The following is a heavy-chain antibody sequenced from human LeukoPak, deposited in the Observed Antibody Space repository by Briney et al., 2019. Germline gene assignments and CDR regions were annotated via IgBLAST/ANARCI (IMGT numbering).Heavy chain of an antibody. V-gene: IGHV1-69*06. D-gene: IGHD4-17*01. Sequence: GASVKVSCKASGGTFSSYAISWVRQAPGQGLEWIGGIISIFGTANYAQKFQGRVTITADKSTSTAYMELSSLRSEDTAVYYCARAHDYGDPGWFDPWGQGTLVTVSS. CDR1: GGTFSSYA. J-gene: IGHJ5*02. CDR3: ARAHDYGDPGWFDP. CDR2: IISIFGTA.